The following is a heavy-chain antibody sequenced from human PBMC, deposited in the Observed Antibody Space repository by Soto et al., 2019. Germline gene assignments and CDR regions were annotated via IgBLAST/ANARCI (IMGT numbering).Heavy chain of an antibody. CDR3: GRAWAFYDSVDY. CDR1: GFAFSSYW. J-gene: IGHJ4*01. Sequence: EVQLVASGGASVQPGGSLRLSCAASGFAFSSYWMHWVRQTPGKGLLWVARINADGGSTNYAESVKGRFTISRDNTKKTLYLQMDSLGAEDSAVYYCGRAWAFYDSVDYWGHGTRIAVSS. D-gene: IGHD3-22*01. CDR2: INADGGST. V-gene: IGHV3-74*01.